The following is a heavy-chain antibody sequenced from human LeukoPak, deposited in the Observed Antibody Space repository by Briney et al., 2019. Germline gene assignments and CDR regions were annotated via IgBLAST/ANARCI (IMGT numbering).Heavy chain of an antibody. CDR2: ISGSGGTT. J-gene: IGHJ5*02. D-gene: IGHD3-22*01. CDR3: VKGVVDYYDSSGYYPSDL. CDR1: GFTFNSYA. Sequence: GGSLRLSCAASGFTFNSYAMTWVRQAPGKGLKWVSGISGSGGTTYYADSVKGRFTISRDNFNNTLYLQMNSMRVEDTALYFCVKGVVDYYDSSGYYPSDLWGQGTLVTVSS. V-gene: IGHV3-23*01.